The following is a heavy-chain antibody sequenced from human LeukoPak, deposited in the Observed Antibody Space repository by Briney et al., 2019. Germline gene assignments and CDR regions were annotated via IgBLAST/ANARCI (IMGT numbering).Heavy chain of an antibody. V-gene: IGHV3-48*02. Sequence: MNWVRQXPGKGLEWVSYISSSSSTIYYADSVKGRFTISRDNAKNSLYLQMNSLRDEDTAVYYCARVQTLRYCSSTSCYGYYGMDVWGQGTTVTVSS. CDR2: ISSSSSTI. CDR3: ARVQTLRYCSSTSCYGYYGMDV. J-gene: IGHJ6*02. D-gene: IGHD2-2*01.